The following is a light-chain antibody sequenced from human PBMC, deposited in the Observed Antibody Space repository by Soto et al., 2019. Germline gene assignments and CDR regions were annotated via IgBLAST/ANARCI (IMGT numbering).Light chain of an antibody. CDR1: SDNIGSYNL. V-gene: IGLV2-23*01. CDR2: EGS. CDR3: CSFAGTGTQYV. J-gene: IGLJ1*01. Sequence: QSALTQPASVSGSLGRSITISCIGTSDNIGSYNLVSWYQHKPGKAPKIKIFEGSKRPSGVSNRFSGSRSGNTASLTISGLQAEDEADYYCCSFAGTGTQYVFGSGTKVTVL.